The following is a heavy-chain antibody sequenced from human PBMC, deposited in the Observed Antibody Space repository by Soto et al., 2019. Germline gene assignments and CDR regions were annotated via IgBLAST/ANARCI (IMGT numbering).Heavy chain of an antibody. V-gene: IGHV3-48*03. CDR3: AGISGSNSWAFDV. J-gene: IGHJ3*01. CDR1: GFTFSSYE. CDR2: ISSSGSTI. Sequence: GGSLRLSCAASGFTFSSYEMNWVRQAPGRGLEWVSYISSSGSTIYYADSVKGRFTISRDNAKNSLYLQMNSLRAEDTAVYYCAGISGSNSWAFDVWGQGTMVTVSS. D-gene: IGHD1-26*01.